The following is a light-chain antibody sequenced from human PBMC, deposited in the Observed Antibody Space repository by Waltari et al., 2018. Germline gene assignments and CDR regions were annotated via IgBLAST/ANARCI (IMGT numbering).Light chain of an antibody. J-gene: IGKJ4*01. CDR3: QQYNNWPLT. CDR2: GAS. V-gene: IGKV3-15*01. CDR1: QSVNSN. Sequence: DKVMTQSPATLSVSPGERATLSCRASQSVNSNLAWYQQKPGQGPRLLIYGASTRATGIPARFSGRGSGTEFTLTISSLQSEDFAVYYCQQYNNWPLTFGGGTKVEIK.